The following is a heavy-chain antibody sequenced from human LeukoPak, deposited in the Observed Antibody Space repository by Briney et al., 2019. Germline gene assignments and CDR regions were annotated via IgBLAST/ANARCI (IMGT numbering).Heavy chain of an antibody. CDR1: GFTFSSYG. CDR2: IRYDGSNK. Sequence: PGGSLRLSCAASGFTFSSYGMHWVRQAPGKGLEWVAFIRYDGSNKYYAGSVKGRFTISRDNSKNTLYLQMNSLRAEDTAVYYCAKDKGGRNYFDYWGQRTLVTVSS. V-gene: IGHV3-30*02. J-gene: IGHJ4*02. CDR3: AKDKGGRNYFDY. D-gene: IGHD1-26*01.